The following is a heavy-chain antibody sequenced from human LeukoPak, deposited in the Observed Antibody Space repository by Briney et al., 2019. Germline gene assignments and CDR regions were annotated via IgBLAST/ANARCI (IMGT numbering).Heavy chain of an antibody. V-gene: IGHV3-7*03. D-gene: IGHD6-13*01. CDR2: IKPDGSEK. CDR3: TKGGYSTSWYWIY. J-gene: IGHJ4*02. Sequence: GGSLRLSCAASGFTFSDTLMTWVRQAPGKGLEWVATIKPDGSEKDYVDSVRGRFTISRVNAENSLYLQMNSLRAEDTAVYHCTKGGYSTSWYWIYWGQGTLVTVSP. CDR1: GFTFSDTL.